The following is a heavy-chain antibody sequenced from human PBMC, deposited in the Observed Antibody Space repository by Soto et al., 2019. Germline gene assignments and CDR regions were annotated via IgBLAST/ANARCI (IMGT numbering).Heavy chain of an antibody. J-gene: IGHJ3*02. CDR2: ISAYNGNT. Sequence: QVQLVQSGAEVKKPGASVKVSCKASGYTFTSYGISWVRQAPGQGLEWMGWISAYNGNTNYEQKLQGRVTMTTDTATSNAYMDVRSLRSDDTAVYYCARDQWVVAAAFVYIDAFDIWGQGTMVTVCS. D-gene: IGHD2-15*01. CDR1: GYTFTSYG. V-gene: IGHV1-18*01. CDR3: ARDQWVVAAAFVYIDAFDI.